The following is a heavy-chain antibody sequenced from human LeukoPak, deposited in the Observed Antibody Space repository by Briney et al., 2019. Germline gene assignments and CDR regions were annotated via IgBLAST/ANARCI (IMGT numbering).Heavy chain of an antibody. V-gene: IGHV4-59*08. J-gene: IGHJ4*02. D-gene: IGHD2-15*01. Sequence: PSEALSLTCTVSGGSISSYYWSWIRQPPGKGLEWIGYIYYNGSTNYNPSLKSRVTISVDTSKNQFSLKLSSVTAADTAVYYCASTGYCSGGSCPPFDYWGQGTLVTVSS. CDR1: GGSISSYY. CDR2: IYYNGST. CDR3: ASTGYCSGGSCPPFDY.